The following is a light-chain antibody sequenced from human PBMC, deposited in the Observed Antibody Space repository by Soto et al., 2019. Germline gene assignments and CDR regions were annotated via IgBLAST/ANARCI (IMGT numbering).Light chain of an antibody. CDR3: QQYGSSPPRT. Sequence: EIVITQSPATLSVSPGERATLSCRASQSVSSSYLAWYQQKPGQAPRLLIYGASSRATGIPDRFSGSGSGTDFTLTISRLEPEDFAVYYCQQYGSSPPRTFGQGTKVDIK. J-gene: IGKJ1*01. CDR1: QSVSSSY. CDR2: GAS. V-gene: IGKV3-20*01.